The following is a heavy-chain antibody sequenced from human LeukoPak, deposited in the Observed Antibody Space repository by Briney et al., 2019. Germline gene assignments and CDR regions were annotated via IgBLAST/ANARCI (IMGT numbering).Heavy chain of an antibody. J-gene: IGHJ2*01. CDR1: GYTFTVYY. CDR2: INPNSGGT. CDR3: AREVDSGYDYVRRAVYFDF. V-gene: IGHV1-2*02. D-gene: IGHD5-12*01. Sequence: ASVKVSSKASGYTFTVYYMHWVRQAPGQGLEWMGWINPNSGGTNYAQKFQGRVTMTRDTSISTAYMELSRLRSDDTAVYFCAREVDSGYDYVRRAVYFDFWGRGTLVTVSS.